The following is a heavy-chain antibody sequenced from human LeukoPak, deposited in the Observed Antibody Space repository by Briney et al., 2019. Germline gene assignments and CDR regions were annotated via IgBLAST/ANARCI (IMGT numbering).Heavy chain of an antibody. D-gene: IGHD3-22*01. CDR3: AGEVAWDSSPLALDY. Sequence: GGSLRLSCTTSGFSFGDYAMTWVRQAPGKGLEWVGFIRSKIYGGTTKYATSVEARFTISRDDSKSIAYLQMNSLETEDTAVYYCAGEVAWDSSPLALDYWGQGSLVTVTS. J-gene: IGHJ4*02. V-gene: IGHV3-49*04. CDR1: GFSFGDYA. CDR2: IRSKIYGGTT.